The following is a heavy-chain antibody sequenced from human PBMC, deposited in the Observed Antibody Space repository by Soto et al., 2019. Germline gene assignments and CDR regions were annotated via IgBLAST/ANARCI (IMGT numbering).Heavy chain of an antibody. CDR1: GFTFDEYG. J-gene: IGHJ4*02. D-gene: IGHD3-3*01. CDR3: TKGVLRFLEWLPRDYFDY. CDR2: ISWNSGSI. Sequence: EVQLVESGGGLEQPGRSLRLSCAASGFTFDEYGMHWVRQAPGKGLEWVSGISWNSGSIRYADSVKGRFTISMDNAKNSLYLQMNSLRTEDTALYYCTKGVLRFLEWLPRDYFDYWGQGTLVTVSS. V-gene: IGHV3-9*01.